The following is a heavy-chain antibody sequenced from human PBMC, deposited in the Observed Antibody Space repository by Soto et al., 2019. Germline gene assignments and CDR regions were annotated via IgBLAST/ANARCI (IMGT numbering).Heavy chain of an antibody. J-gene: IGHJ3*02. D-gene: IGHD6-13*01. CDR2: ISWHSGSI. V-gene: IGHV3-9*01. Sequence: EVQLVESGGGLVQPGRSLRLSCAASGFTFDNYAMHWVRQAPGKGLEWVSGISWHSGSIGYADSVKGRLTISRDNAKNTRYLQMNSLKAEDTALYYCAKATHPGMAAADKWNAFDIWGKGTMVPVSS. CDR1: GFTFDNYA. CDR3: AKATHPGMAAADKWNAFDI.